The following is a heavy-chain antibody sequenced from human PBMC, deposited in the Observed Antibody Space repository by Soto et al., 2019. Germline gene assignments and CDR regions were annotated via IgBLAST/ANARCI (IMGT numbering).Heavy chain of an antibody. V-gene: IGHV1-46*03. Sequence: GASVKVSCNASGYIFTNYYIHWVRQAPGQGLEWMGTINAGGGYTTYAQRFLGRVSMTRDTSTSTVSMELSSLRSEDTALYYCSRVGAIVVVTAQFDLWG. J-gene: IGHJ5*02. CDR1: GYIFTNYY. CDR3: SRVGAIVVVTAQFDL. CDR2: INAGGGYT. D-gene: IGHD2-21*02.